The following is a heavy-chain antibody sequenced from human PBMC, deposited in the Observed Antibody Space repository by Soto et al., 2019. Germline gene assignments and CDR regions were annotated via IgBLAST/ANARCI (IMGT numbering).Heavy chain of an antibody. CDR3: ARDSCGGDCYPGHYYYYGMDV. D-gene: IGHD2-21*02. CDR1: GGTFSSYA. CDR2: IIPIFGTA. Sequence: GASVKVSCKASGGTFSSYAISWVRQAPGQGXEWMGGIIPIFGTANYAQKFQGRVTITADESTSTAYMELSSLRSEDTAVYYCARDSCGGDCYPGHYYYYGMDVWGQGTTVTVSS. V-gene: IGHV1-69*13. J-gene: IGHJ6*02.